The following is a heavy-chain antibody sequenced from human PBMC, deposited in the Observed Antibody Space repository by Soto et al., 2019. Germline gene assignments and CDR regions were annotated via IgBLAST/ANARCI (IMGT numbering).Heavy chain of an antibody. Sequence: SETLSLTCTVSGDSISTNRWGWVRQPPGKGLEWIAYISKRGSANQNPSLQSRVSMSIDMAKNQFSLRLSSVTAADTAVYYCVRDRLGSLDYWGQGALVTVSS. CDR1: GDSISTNR. V-gene: IGHV4-59*01. CDR3: VRDRLGSLDY. D-gene: IGHD3-10*01. CDR2: ISKRGSA. J-gene: IGHJ4*02.